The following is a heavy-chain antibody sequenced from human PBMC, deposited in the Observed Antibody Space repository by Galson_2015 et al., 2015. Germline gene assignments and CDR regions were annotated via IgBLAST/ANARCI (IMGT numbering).Heavy chain of an antibody. J-gene: IGHJ2*01. CDR3: ARLTPPRYFDL. CDR2: SSGGLT. V-gene: IGHV4-39*01. Sequence: SSGGLTYSHPSLKSRVTISVDTSKTQFSLRVTSVTAADTAVYYCARLTPPRYFDLWGRGTLVIVSS.